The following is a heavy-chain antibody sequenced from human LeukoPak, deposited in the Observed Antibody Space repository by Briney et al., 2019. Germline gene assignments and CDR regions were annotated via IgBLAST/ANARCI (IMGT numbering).Heavy chain of an antibody. Sequence: SETLSLTCTVSGGSISSYYWSWTRQPAGKGLEWIGRIYTSGSTNYNPSLKSRVTMSVDTSKNQFSLKLSSVTAADTAVYYCARGDTAMAYNWFDPWGQGTLVTVSS. CDR1: GGSISSYY. V-gene: IGHV4-4*07. CDR3: ARGDTAMAYNWFDP. J-gene: IGHJ5*02. D-gene: IGHD5-18*01. CDR2: IYTSGST.